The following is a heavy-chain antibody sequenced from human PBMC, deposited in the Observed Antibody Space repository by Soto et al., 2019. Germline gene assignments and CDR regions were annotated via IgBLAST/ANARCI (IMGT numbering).Heavy chain of an antibody. J-gene: IGHJ6*02. V-gene: IGHV1-18*01. CDR1: GYIFTSYG. CDR3: ARARHGSGSYFFSGSDYYYYGMDV. Sequence: GASVKVSCKASGYIFTSYGISWVRPAPGQGPEWMGWISAYNGDTNYAQKFQGRVTITADESTSTAYMELSSLRSEDTAVYYCARARHGSGSYFFSGSDYYYYGMDVWGQGTTVTVSS. CDR2: ISAYNGDT. D-gene: IGHD3-10*01.